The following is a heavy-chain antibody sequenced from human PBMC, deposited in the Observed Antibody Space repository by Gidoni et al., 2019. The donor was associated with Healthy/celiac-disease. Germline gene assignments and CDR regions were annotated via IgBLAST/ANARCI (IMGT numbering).Heavy chain of an antibody. V-gene: IGHV5-51*01. CDR1: GYSFTSYW. CDR2: ISPGDSDT. D-gene: IGHD6-19*01. Sequence: EVQLVQSGAEVKKPGESLKISCKGSGYSFTSYWIGWVRQLPGKGLAWMGVISPGDSDTRYSPSFQGQVTISADKSISTAYLQWRILTASDTAMYYCASHPPSGSGWYPPYSYGMDVWSQGTTVTVSS. J-gene: IGHJ6*02. CDR3: ASHPPSGSGWYPPYSYGMDV.